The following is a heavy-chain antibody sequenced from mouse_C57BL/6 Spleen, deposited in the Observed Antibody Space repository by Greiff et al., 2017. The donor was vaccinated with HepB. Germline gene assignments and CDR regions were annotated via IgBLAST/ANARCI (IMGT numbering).Heavy chain of an antibody. V-gene: IGHV1-82*01. J-gene: IGHJ4*01. CDR2: IYPGDGDT. D-gene: IGHD1-1*01. Sequence: VKLMESGPELVKPGASVKISCKASGYAFSSSWMNWVKQRPGKGLEWIGRIYPGDGDTNYNGKFKGKATLTADKSSSTAYMQLSSLTSEDSAVYFCARKGYGSSPRAMDYWGQGTSVTVSS. CDR1: GYAFSSSW. CDR3: ARKGYGSSPRAMDY.